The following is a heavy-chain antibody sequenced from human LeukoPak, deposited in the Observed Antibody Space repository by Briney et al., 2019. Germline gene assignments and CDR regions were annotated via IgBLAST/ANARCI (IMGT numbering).Heavy chain of an antibody. CDR1: GGSISSYY. CDR3: ASLDYYGSGSYGDY. D-gene: IGHD3-10*01. CDR2: ICYSGST. V-gene: IGHV4-59*01. J-gene: IGHJ4*02. Sequence: SETLSLTCTVSGGSISSYYWSWIRQPPGKGLEWIGYICYSGSTNYNPSLKSRVTISVDTSKNQFSLKLSSVTAADTAVYYCASLDYYGSGSYGDYWGQGTPVTVSS.